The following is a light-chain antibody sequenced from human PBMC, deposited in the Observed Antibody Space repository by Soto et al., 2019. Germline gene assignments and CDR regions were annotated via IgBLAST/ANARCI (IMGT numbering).Light chain of an antibody. CDR1: QSVLYSSNNKNY. V-gene: IGKV4-1*01. CDR2: WAS. Sequence: DIVMTQSPDSLAVSLGERATINCKSSQSVLYSSNNKNYLAWYQQKPGQPPKLLIYWASTRESGVPDRFSGSGSGTDFTLTISSLQAEDVAVYYCQLYYSTPLFDGGTKVEIK. J-gene: IGKJ4*01. CDR3: QLYYSTPL.